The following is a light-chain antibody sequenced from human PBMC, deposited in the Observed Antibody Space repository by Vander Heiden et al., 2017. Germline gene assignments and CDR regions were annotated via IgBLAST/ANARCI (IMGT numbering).Light chain of an antibody. CDR1: QSISSY. J-gene: IGKJ1*01. Sequence: IQMTQSPSSLSASVGDRVTITCRASQSISSYLNWYQQKPGKAPKLLIYAASSLQSGVPSRFSGSGSGTDFTLTISRLQPEDFATYYCQQCYSNPLTFGQGTKVXIK. CDR3: QQCYSNPLT. CDR2: AAS. V-gene: IGKV1-39*01.